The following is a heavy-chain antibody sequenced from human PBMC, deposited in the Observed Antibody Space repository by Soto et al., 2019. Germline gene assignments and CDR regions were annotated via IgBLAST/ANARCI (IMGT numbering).Heavy chain of an antibody. Sequence: SVKVSCKASGGTFSSYAISWVRQAPGQGLEWMGGIIPIFGTANYAQKFQGRVTITADESTSTAYMELSSLRSEDTAVYYCAVVPAANYYYYGMDVWGQGTTVTVSS. V-gene: IGHV1-69*13. J-gene: IGHJ6*02. CDR2: IIPIFGTA. D-gene: IGHD2-2*01. CDR3: AVVPAANYYYYGMDV. CDR1: GGTFSSYA.